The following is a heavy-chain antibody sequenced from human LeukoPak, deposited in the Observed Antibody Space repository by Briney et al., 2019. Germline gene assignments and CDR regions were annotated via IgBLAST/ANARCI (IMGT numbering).Heavy chain of an antibody. CDR2: ISGSGGIT. CDR3: VLGGGYCGGDCFFYFYY. V-gene: IGHV3-23*01. J-gene: IGHJ4*02. CDR1: GFIFSNSP. D-gene: IGHD2-21*02. Sequence: GGSLRLSCAASGFIFSNSPMVSVRQPPGQGLQWVASISGSGGITYYADSVKGRFTISRVNSKSTVYLQMNSLRAEDTAIYYCVLGGGYCGGDCFFYFYYWGQGTLATVSS.